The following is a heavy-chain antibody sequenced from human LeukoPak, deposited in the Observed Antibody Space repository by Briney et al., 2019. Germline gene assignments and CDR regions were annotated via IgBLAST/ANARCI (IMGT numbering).Heavy chain of an antibody. Sequence: PGGSLRLPCVASGFTFSSTTMGWVRQAPGRGLEWVSSITAIDGRTYYADSVKGRFTISRDNAKNSLYLQMNSLRAEDTALYYCAKDNYAGYSSSWFLFDYWGQGTLVTVSS. D-gene: IGHD6-13*01. J-gene: IGHJ4*02. CDR3: AKDNYAGYSSSWFLFDY. CDR1: GFTFSSTT. CDR2: ITAIDGRT. V-gene: IGHV3-23*01.